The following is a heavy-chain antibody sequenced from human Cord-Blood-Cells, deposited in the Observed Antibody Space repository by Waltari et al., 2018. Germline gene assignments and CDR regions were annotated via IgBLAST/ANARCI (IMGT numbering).Heavy chain of an antibody. D-gene: IGHD6-13*01. Sequence: QVQLQQWGAGLLKPSETLSLTCAVYGGSFSAYYWSWIRQPPGKGLEWIGEINHSGSTNYNPSLKSRVTISVDTSKNQFSLKLSSVTAADTAVYYCARGELIAAAYYFDYWGQGTLVTVSS. J-gene: IGHJ4*02. CDR2: INHSGST. CDR3: ARGELIAAAYYFDY. CDR1: GGSFSAYY. V-gene: IGHV4-34*01.